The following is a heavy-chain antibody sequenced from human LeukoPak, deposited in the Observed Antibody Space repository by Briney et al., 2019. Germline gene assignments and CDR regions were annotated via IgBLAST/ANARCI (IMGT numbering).Heavy chain of an antibody. Sequence: PGGSLRLSCAASGFTFSSYAMHWVRQAPGKGLEWVAVISYDGSNKYYADSVKGRFTISRDNSKNTLYLQMSSLRAEGTAVYYCAREYSSGFDHWGQGTLVTVSS. V-gene: IGHV3-30-3*01. CDR2: ISYDGSNK. CDR3: AREYSSGFDH. CDR1: GFTFSSYA. D-gene: IGHD6-19*01. J-gene: IGHJ5*02.